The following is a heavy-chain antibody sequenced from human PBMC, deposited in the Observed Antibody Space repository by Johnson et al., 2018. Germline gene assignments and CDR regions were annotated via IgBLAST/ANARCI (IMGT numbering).Heavy chain of an antibody. V-gene: IGHV3-15*01. Sequence: EVQLLESGGGLVRPGGSLRLSCAASGFTFSNAWMSWFRQAPGKGLEWVGRIKSKTDGGITDYVAPVKGRFSISRDDSENMLYMQMNSLKIEDTATYYCTTDPGHFPDYWGQGILVTVSP. CDR2: IKSKTDGGIT. D-gene: IGHD2-8*02. J-gene: IGHJ4*02. CDR3: TTDPGHFPDY. CDR1: GFTFSNAW.